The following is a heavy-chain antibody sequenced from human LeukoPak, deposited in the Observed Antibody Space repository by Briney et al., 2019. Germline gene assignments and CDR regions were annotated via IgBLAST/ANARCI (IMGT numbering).Heavy chain of an antibody. J-gene: IGHJ4*02. CDR3: ASQQLGPTPFDY. D-gene: IGHD6-13*01. CDR1: GFTFSSYS. V-gene: IGHV3-48*01. CDR2: ISTSSNTI. Sequence: GGSLRLSCAASGFTFSSYSMNWVRQAPGKGLEWVSYISTSSNTIYYADSVKGRFTISRDNARNSLFLQMNSLGAEDTAVYYCASQQLGPTPFDYWGQGTLVTVSS.